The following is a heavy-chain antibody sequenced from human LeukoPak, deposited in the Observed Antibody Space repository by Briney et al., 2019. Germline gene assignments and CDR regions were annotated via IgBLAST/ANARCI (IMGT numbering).Heavy chain of an antibody. Sequence: SETLSLTCTVSGGSISSSSYYWGWIRQPPGKGLEWIGSIYYSGSTYYNPSLKSRVTISVDTSKNQFSLKLSSVTAADTAVYYCAGESIAARDWFDPWGQGTLVTVSS. CDR3: AGESIAARDWFDP. V-gene: IGHV4-39*02. J-gene: IGHJ5*02. CDR1: GGSISSSSYY. CDR2: IYYSGST. D-gene: IGHD6-6*01.